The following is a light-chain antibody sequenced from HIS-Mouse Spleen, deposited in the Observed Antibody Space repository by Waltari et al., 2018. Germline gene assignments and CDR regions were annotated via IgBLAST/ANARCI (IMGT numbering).Light chain of an antibody. J-gene: IGLJ1*01. CDR1: SSDVGGYNY. CDR3: SSYTSSSILYV. Sequence: QSALTQPASVSGSPGQSITISCTGTSSDVGGYNYVPWYQQHPGKAPKLMIYAVSNRPSGVSNRFSGSKSGNTASLTISGLQAEDEADYYCSSYTSSSILYVFGTGTKVTVL. CDR2: AVS. V-gene: IGLV2-14*03.